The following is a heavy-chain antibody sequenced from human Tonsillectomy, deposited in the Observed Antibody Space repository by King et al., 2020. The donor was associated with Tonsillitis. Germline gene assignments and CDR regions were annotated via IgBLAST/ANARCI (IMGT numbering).Heavy chain of an antibody. V-gene: IGHV4-59*01. J-gene: IGHJ4*02. Sequence: VQLQESGPGLVKTSETLSLTCTVSGGSISGSYWSWLRQSPGKGLEWIGYIYDDGGTNYNPSLKSRLVISVDTSKNQFSLNLSSVTAADTAVYFCARGSRGGWSPFDYWGQGTLVTVSS. CDR1: GGSISGSY. D-gene: IGHD6-19*01. CDR3: ARGSRGGWSPFDY. CDR2: IYDDGGT.